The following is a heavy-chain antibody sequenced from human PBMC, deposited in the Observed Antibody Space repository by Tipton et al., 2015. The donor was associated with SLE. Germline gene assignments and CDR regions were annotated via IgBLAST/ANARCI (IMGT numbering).Heavy chain of an antibody. CDR2: INHTGST. CDR3: AGRGDLVVVTSYLDY. Sequence: TLSLTCSVYGWSFSGNFWTWIRQSPGKGLEWIGEINHTGSTNYNPSLKSRVTISVDTSEKQFSLKLSSVTAADTALYYCAGRGDLVVVTSYLDYWGQGTLVTVSS. V-gene: IGHV4-34*01. D-gene: IGHD2-21*02. CDR1: GWSFSGNF. J-gene: IGHJ4*02.